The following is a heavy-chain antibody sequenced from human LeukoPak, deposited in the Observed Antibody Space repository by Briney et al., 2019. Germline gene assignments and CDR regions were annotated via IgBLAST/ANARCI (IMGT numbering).Heavy chain of an antibody. V-gene: IGHV1-69*13. D-gene: IGHD3-22*01. CDR2: IIPIFGTA. J-gene: IGHJ4*02. Sequence: SVKVSCKASGGTFSSYAISWVRQAPGQGLEWMGGIIPIFGTANYAQKFQGRVTITAHESTSTAYMELSSLRSEDTAVYYCASSYYYDSSGYSLKFPHRSYYFDYWGQGTLVTVSS. CDR3: ASSYYYDSSGYSLKFPHRSYYFDY. CDR1: GGTFSSYA.